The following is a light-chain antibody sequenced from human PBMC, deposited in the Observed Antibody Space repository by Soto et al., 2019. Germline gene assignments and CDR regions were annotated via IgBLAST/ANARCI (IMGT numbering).Light chain of an antibody. CDR1: GSNIGAGYD. V-gene: IGLV1-40*01. J-gene: IGLJ1*01. CDR2: GNN. CDR3: QSYDRSLRGYV. Sequence: QSVPRQPPSVSGAPGQRVTISCTGSGSNIGAGYDVHWYQQFPGEAPKVVIHGNNNRPSGVPDRFSGSKSGTSASLAITGLQAEDEADYYCQSYDRSLRGYVFGTGTKLTVL.